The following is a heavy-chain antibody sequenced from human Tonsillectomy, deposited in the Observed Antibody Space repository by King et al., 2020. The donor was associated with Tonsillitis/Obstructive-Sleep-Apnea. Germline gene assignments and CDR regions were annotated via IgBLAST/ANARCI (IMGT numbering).Heavy chain of an antibody. CDR1: GYSFTNNG. V-gene: IGHV1-18*01. CDR3: ARDDKYYYASSGYPIFDY. Sequence: QLVQSGAEVKKPGASVKVSCQASGYSFTNNGISWVRQAPGQRLEWMGWSIAYNGNTKNAQKFRGRVIMTTDTSTSTAYMELKSLRSDDTAVDYCARDDKYYYASSGYPIFDYWGQGTLVTVSS. D-gene: IGHD3-22*01. CDR2: SIAYNGNT. J-gene: IGHJ4*02.